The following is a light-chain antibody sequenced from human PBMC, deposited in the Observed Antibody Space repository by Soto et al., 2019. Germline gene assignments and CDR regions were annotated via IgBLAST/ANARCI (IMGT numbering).Light chain of an antibody. CDR3: CSYAGSRFYV. Sequence: QSALTQPASVSGSPGQSITISCTGTSSDVGSYNLVSWYQQHPGKAPKLMIYEGSKRPSGVSNRFSGSKSGNTASLTISGLHADDEADYYCCSYAGSRFYVFGTGTKLTVL. J-gene: IGLJ1*01. CDR1: SSDVGSYNL. V-gene: IGLV2-23*01. CDR2: EGS.